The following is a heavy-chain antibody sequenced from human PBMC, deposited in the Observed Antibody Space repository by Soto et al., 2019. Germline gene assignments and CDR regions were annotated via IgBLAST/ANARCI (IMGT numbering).Heavy chain of an antibody. J-gene: IGHJ4*02. Sequence: NPSETPSLTFTVSDGSISSSSYYWGWIRQPPGKGLEWIGSIYYSGSTYYNPSLKSRVTISVDTSKNQFSLKLSSVTAADTAVYYCARHRVYRGWLDYWGQGTLVTVSS. CDR2: IYYSGST. D-gene: IGHD6-19*01. CDR3: ARHRVYRGWLDY. V-gene: IGHV4-39*01. CDR1: DGSISSSSYY.